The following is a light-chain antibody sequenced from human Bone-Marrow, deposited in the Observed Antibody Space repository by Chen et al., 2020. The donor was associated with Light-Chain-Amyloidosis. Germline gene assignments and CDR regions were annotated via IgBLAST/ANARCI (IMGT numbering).Light chain of an antibody. J-gene: IGLJ3*02. Sequence: NFLLTQPHSVSESPGKTVIISCTRSSGSIATNYVQWYQQRPGSSPTTVIYEEDQRPSGVPDRFSGSIDRASNSPSLTISELKTEDEASYYCQSYQGSSQGVFGGGTKLTVL. CDR3: QSYQGSSQGV. V-gene: IGLV6-57*01. CDR2: EED. CDR1: SGSIATNY.